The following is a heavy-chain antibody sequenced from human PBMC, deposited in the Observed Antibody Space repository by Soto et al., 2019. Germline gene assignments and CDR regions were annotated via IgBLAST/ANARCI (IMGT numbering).Heavy chain of an antibody. Sequence: SETLSLTCTVSGGSITDYSWVWIRQPAGKGLEWIGRIFSSGSTNYNPSLKGRITMSLDTSKNKFSLKLNSATATDTAVYFRARDQGVVVTADNWFDPWGQGILVTVSS. CDR3: ARDQGVVVTADNWFDP. J-gene: IGHJ5*02. V-gene: IGHV4-4*07. D-gene: IGHD2-21*02. CDR2: IFSSGST. CDR1: GGSITDYS.